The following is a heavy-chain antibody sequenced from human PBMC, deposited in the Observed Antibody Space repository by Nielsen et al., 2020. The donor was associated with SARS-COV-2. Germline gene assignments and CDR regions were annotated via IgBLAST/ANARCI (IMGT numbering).Heavy chain of an antibody. V-gene: IGHV1-18*01. Sequence: ASVKVSCKASGYTFTSYGISWVRQAPGQGLEWMGWISSYNDNTNYAQKLQGRVTMTTDTSTSTAYMELRSLRSDDTALYYCARSGDHYGGNSRRGSDYWGQGSLVTVSS. CDR3: ARSGDHYGGNSRRGSDY. D-gene: IGHD4-23*01. CDR2: ISSYNDNT. CDR1: GYTFTSYG. J-gene: IGHJ4*02.